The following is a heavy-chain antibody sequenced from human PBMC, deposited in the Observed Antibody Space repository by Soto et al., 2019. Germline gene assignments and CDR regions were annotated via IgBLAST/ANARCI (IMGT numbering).Heavy chain of an antibody. CDR1: GGTFSSYT. CDR3: ASGGSGSYSGGAFDI. Sequence: SVKVSCKASGGTFSSYTISWVRQAPGQGLEWMGRIIPILGIANYAQKFQGRVTITADKSTSTAYMELSSLRSEDTAVYYCASGGSGSYSGGAFDIWGQGAMVTVS. V-gene: IGHV1-69*02. CDR2: IIPILGIA. J-gene: IGHJ3*02. D-gene: IGHD3-10*01.